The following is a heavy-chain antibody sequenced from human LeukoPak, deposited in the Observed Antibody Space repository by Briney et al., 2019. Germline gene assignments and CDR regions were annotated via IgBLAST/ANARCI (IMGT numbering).Heavy chain of an antibody. CDR2: ISSEGSNEGTVI. CDR1: GFTYSDYE. CDR3: AGGPQYTGSYPY. V-gene: IGHV3-48*03. J-gene: IGHJ4*02. D-gene: IGHD2-8*02. Sequence: GGSLRLSCAGSGFTYSDYEMAWVRQGPGTGLEWIAYISSEGSNEGTVIKYADSVKARFTISRGDAKRSVCLQMNRLRAEDTAVYFCAGGPQYTGSYPYWGQGTLVTVSS.